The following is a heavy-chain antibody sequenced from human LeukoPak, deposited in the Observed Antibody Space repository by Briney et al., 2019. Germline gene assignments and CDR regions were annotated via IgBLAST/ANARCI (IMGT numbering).Heavy chain of an antibody. CDR1: GYTFTSYA. CDR3: ARDFLEPPCIAVAGTCYYYGMDV. J-gene: IGHJ6*02. Sequence: GASVKVSCKASGYTFTSYAMNWVRQAPGQGLEWMGWINTNTGNPTYAQGFTGRFVFSLDTSVSTAYLQISSLKAEDTAVYYCARDFLEPPCIAVAGTCYYYGMDVWGQGTTVTVSS. D-gene: IGHD6-19*01. CDR2: INTNTGNP. V-gene: IGHV7-4-1*02.